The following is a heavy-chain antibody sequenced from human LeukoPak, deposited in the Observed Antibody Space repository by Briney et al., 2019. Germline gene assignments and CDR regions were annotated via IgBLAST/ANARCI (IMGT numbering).Heavy chain of an antibody. CDR1: VYTFTYYY. CDR3: ARGRFVVVPAATEFDL. CDR2: INPNSGGT. V-gene: IGHV1-2*02. D-gene: IGHD2-2*01. Sequence: ASVNVSFKSSVYTFTYYYMHWVRQAPGQGREWMGWINPNSGGTNYAQKFQGRVTMTSDTSISTAYMDLSRLRSDDTAVYYCARGRFVVVPAATEFDLWGQGTLVTVSS. J-gene: IGHJ5*02.